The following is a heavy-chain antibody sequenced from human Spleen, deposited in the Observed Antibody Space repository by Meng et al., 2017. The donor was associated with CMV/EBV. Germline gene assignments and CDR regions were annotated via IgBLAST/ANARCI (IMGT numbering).Heavy chain of an antibody. J-gene: IGHJ4*02. CDR2: ISAYNGNT. CDR3: ARGLRRIQLWSKLRERYFDY. CDR1: GYTFTSYG. V-gene: IGHV1-18*01. Sequence: QVTVVQSGAEVKKPGASVKVSCKASGYTFTSYGISWVRQAPGQGLEWMGWISAYNGNTNYAQKLQGRVTMTTDTSTSTAYMELRSLRSDDTAVYYCARGLRRIQLWSKLRERYFDYWGQGTLVTVSS. D-gene: IGHD5-18*01.